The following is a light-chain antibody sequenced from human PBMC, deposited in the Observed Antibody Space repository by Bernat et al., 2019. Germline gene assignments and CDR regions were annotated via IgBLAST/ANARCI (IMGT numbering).Light chain of an antibody. CDR2: DVS. CDR3: SSYTSSRTLHVV. Sequence: QSALTQPASVSGSPGQSITISCTGTSSDVGGYNYVSWYQQHPGKAPKLMIYDVSNRPSGVSNRFSGSKSGNTASLTISGLQAGDEADYYCSSYTSSRTLHVVFGGGTKLTVL. V-gene: IGLV2-14*03. J-gene: IGLJ2*01. CDR1: SSDVGGYNY.